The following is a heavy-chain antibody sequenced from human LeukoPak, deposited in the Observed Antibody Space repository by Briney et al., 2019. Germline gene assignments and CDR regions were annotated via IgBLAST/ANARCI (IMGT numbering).Heavy chain of an antibody. V-gene: IGHV4-4*07. CDR3: ARSRNTLQRELLT. CDR2: IYTSGST. J-gene: IGHJ5*02. D-gene: IGHD1-26*01. CDR1: GGSISSYY. Sequence: PSETLSLTCTVSGGSISSYYWSWIRQPAGKGLEWIGRIYTSGSTNYNPSLKSRVTMSVDTSKNQFSLNLRSVTAADTAVYYCARSRNTLQRELLTWGQGTLVTVSS.